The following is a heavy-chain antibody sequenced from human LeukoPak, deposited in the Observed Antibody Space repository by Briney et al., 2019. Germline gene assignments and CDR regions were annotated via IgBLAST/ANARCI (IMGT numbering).Heavy chain of an antibody. V-gene: IGHV4-34*01. Sequence: SEALSLTCAVYGGSFSGYYWSWIRQPPGKGLEWIGEINHSGSTNYNPSLKSRVTISVDTSKNQFSLKLSSVTAADTAVYYCARLSRGYCSSTSCYGDNWNPRGVNYYYYYGMDVWGQGTTVTVSS. J-gene: IGHJ6*02. D-gene: IGHD2-2*01. CDR1: GGSFSGYY. CDR3: ARLSRGYCSSTSCYGDNWNPRGVNYYYYYGMDV. CDR2: INHSGST.